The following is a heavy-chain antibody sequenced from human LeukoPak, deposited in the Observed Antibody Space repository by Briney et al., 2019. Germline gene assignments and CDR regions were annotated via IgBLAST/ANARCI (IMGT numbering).Heavy chain of an antibody. CDR3: ARGSKYCSSTSCYRLDP. J-gene: IGHJ5*02. CDR1: GYTFTSYD. D-gene: IGHD2-2*02. V-gene: IGHV1-8*03. CDR2: MNPNSGNT. Sequence: ASVKVSCKASGYTFTSYDISWVRQATGQGLEWMGWMNPNSGNTGYAQKFQGRVTITRNTSISTAYMELSSLRSEDTAVYYCARGSKYCSSTSCYRLDPWGQGTLVTVSS.